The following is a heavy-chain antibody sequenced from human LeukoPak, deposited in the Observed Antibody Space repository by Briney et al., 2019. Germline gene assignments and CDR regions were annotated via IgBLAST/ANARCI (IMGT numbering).Heavy chain of an antibody. CDR3: SRLPLDYYDSGDFYDYYAMDV. CDR2: ISSSGSNK. D-gene: IGHD3-22*01. Sequence: GGSLRLSCAASGITFSNYHMTWIRQAPGKGLEWVSYISSSGSNKYYADSVKGRFTISRDNAKNSLYLQMNSLRAEDTAVYYCSRLPLDYYDSGDFYDYYAMDVWGQGTTVTVSS. J-gene: IGHJ6*02. CDR1: GITFSNYH. V-gene: IGHV3-11*01.